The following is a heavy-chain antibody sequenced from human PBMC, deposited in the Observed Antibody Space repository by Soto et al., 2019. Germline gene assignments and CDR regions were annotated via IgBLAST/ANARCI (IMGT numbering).Heavy chain of an antibody. D-gene: IGHD2-8*01. CDR2: ISGNGDTI. Sequence: GGSLRLSCAASGFTFSDYYMSWIRQDPGKGLEWGSYISGNGDTIYYADSVKGRFTISRDNAKNSLMLQMTSVRVEDTAIYYCASSCGDGEWCYFDYWGQGAQVTVSS. J-gene: IGHJ4*02. CDR3: ASSCGDGEWCYFDY. CDR1: GFTFSDYY. V-gene: IGHV3-11*01.